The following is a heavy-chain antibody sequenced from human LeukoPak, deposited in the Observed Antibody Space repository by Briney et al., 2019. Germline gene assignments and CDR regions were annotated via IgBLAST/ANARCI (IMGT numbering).Heavy chain of an antibody. J-gene: IGHJ3*02. Sequence: GESLKISCKGSGYSFTSYWIGWVRQMPGKGLEWMGIIYPGDSDTRYSPSFQGQVTISADKSISTAYLQWSSLKASDTAMYYCARLAKYYYDSSGWDDAFDIWGQGTMVTVSS. V-gene: IGHV5-51*01. CDR1: GYSFTSYW. D-gene: IGHD3-22*01. CDR2: IYPGDSDT. CDR3: ARLAKYYYDSSGWDDAFDI.